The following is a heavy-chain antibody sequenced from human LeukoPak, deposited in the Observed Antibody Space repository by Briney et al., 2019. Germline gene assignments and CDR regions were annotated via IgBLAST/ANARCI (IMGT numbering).Heavy chain of an antibody. D-gene: IGHD2-15*01. CDR3: ARHHYCSGGSCYLDY. J-gene: IGHJ4*02. Sequence: SETLSLTCTVSGGSISSSSYYWGWIRQPPGKGLEWIGSIYYSGSTYYNPSLKSRVTISVGTSKNQFSLKLSSVTAADTAVYYCARHHYCSGGSCYLDYWGQGTLVTVSS. CDR1: GGSISSSSYY. CDR2: IYYSGST. V-gene: IGHV4-39*01.